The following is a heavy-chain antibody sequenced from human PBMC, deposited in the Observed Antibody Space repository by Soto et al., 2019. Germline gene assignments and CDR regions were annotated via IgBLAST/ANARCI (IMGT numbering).Heavy chain of an antibody. J-gene: IGHJ6*02. CDR2: INPNSGGT. CDR1: GYTFTGYY. V-gene: IGHV1-2*04. CDR3: ARVSAPSNYYYGMDV. Sequence: ASVKVSCTASGYTFTGYYMNWVRQAPGQGLEWMGWINPNSGGTNYAQKFQGWVTMTRDTSISTAYMELSRLRSDDTAVYYCARVSAPSNYYYGMDVWGQGTTVTVS.